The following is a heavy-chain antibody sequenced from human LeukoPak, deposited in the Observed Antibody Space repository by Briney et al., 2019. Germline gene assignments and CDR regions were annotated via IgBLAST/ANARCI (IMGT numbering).Heavy chain of an antibody. CDR2: IYENGGTT. J-gene: IGHJ4*02. CDR3: AKDFRIGYSAHFDY. Sequence: PGGSLRLSCVGSGFTLRSHAMSWVRQAPEKGLEFVSGIYENGGTTYYADSVKGRFSISRDNSKNTLYLQVDSLRGEDTAVYYCAKDFRIGYSAHFDYWGQGALVTVSS. D-gene: IGHD2-21*01. V-gene: IGHV3-23*01. CDR1: GFTLRSHA.